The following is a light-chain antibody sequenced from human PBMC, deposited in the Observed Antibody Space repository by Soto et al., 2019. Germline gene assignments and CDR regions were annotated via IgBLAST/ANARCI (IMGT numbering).Light chain of an antibody. CDR3: QQYYSTPWT. CDR2: WAS. Sequence: DIVMTQSPDSLAVSLGERATINYKSSQSGLYRSDNKNYLAWYQQKPGQPPKLLIYWASTRESGVPDRFSGSGSGTDFTLPISSLQAEDVAVYYCQQYYSTPWTFGQGTKMEIK. CDR1: QSGLYRSDNKNY. V-gene: IGKV4-1*01. J-gene: IGKJ1*01.